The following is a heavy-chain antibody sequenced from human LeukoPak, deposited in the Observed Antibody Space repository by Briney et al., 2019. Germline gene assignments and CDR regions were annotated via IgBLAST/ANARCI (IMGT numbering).Heavy chain of an antibody. CDR2: ICYSGST. D-gene: IGHD6-19*01. Sequence: SETLSLTCAVSGDSISSGYWWGWIRQPPGKGLEWIGSICYSGSTYYNPSLKSRVTISVDTSKNQFSLKLKSVTAADTAVYYCARGYGYSSAADAFDIWGQGTMVTVSS. J-gene: IGHJ3*02. CDR1: GDSISSGYW. CDR3: ARGYGYSSAADAFDI. V-gene: IGHV4-38-2*01.